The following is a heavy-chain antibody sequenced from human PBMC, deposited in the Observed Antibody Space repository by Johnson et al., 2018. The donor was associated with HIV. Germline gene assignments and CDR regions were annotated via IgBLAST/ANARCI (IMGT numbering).Heavy chain of an antibody. J-gene: IGHJ3*02. Sequence: QVQLVESGGGLVKPGGSLRLSCAASGFTFSSYAMHWVRQAPGKGLEWVAVISYDGSNKYYADSVKGRFTISRDNSKNTLYLQMNSLRAEDTAVYYCAKNQEVSREDAFDIWGQGTMVTVSS. V-gene: IGHV3-30*04. CDR2: ISYDGSNK. CDR1: GFTFSSYA. CDR3: AKNQEVSREDAFDI. D-gene: IGHD3-3*02.